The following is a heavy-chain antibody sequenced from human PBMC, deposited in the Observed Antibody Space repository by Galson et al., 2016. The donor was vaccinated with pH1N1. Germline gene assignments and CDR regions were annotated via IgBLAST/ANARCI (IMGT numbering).Heavy chain of an antibody. Sequence: QSGAEVKKPGESLKISCKGYGYTFRSYWIAWVRKMPGTGLEWMGIIYPGDSESRYSPSFQGQVTSSVDKSISTAYLQWSSLKPSDTAMYYCARQGGSPGKTGALDIWGQGTMVTVSS. CDR3: ARQGGSPGKTGALDI. V-gene: IGHV5-51*01. CDR2: IYPGDSES. D-gene: IGHD1-14*01. J-gene: IGHJ3*02. CDR1: GYTFRSYW.